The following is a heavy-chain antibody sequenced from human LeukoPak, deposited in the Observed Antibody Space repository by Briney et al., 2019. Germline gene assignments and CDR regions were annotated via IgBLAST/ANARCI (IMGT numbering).Heavy chain of an antibody. Sequence: PGGSLRLSCAASGFTFSSYEMNWVRQAPGKGLEWVSYISSSGSTIYYADSVKGRFTISRDNAKNSPYLQMNSLRAEDTAVYYCARALIGYYLDYWGQGTLVTVSS. J-gene: IGHJ4*02. CDR1: GFTFSSYE. CDR2: ISSSGSTI. V-gene: IGHV3-48*03. CDR3: ARALIGYYLDY. D-gene: IGHD2-8*01.